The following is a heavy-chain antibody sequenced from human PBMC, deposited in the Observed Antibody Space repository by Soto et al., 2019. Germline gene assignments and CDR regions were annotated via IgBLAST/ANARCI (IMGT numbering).Heavy chain of an antibody. CDR3: ASHYDSSGYYYRGLDY. D-gene: IGHD3-22*01. J-gene: IGHJ4*02. CDR2: IIPIFGTA. CDR1: GGTFSSYA. V-gene: IGHV1-69*12. Sequence: QVQLVQSGAEVKKPGSSVKVSCKASGGTFSSYAISWVRQAPGQGLEWLGGIIPIFGTADYAQKFQGRVTITADESTSTAYMELSSLRSEDTAVYYCASHYDSSGYYYRGLDYWGQGTLVTVSS.